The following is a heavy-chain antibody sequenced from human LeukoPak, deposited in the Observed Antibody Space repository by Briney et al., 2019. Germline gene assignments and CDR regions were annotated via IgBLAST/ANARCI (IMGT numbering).Heavy chain of an antibody. Sequence: EPGGSLRLSCAASGFTFSSYAMSWVRQTPGKGLEWVSAISGSGGSTYYADSVKGRFTISRDNSKNTLYLQMNSLRAEDAAVYYCAKGITFGSTRHYFDYWGQGTLVNVSS. V-gene: IGHV3-23*01. CDR1: GFTFSSYA. D-gene: IGHD2-2*01. CDR3: AKGITFGSTRHYFDY. CDR2: ISGSGGST. J-gene: IGHJ4*02.